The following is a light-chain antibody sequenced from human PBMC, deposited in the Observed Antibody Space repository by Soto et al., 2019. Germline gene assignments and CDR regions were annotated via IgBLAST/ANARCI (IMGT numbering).Light chain of an antibody. CDR1: SSDVGAYNF. J-gene: IGLJ1*01. V-gene: IGLV2-14*01. CDR2: DVS. CDR3: TSYTHTFYV. Sequence: QSVLTQPASVSGSPGHSITISCTGTSSDVGAYNFVSWYQQHPGKVPKLMIYDVSSRPSGVSSRFSGSKSGNTASLTISGLQPEDEADYYCTSYTHTFYVFGTGTKVTVL.